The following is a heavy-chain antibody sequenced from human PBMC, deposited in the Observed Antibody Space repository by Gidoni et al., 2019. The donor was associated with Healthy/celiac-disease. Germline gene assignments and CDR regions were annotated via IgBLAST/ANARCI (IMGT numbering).Heavy chain of an antibody. CDR3: AKDYSSAGAQWELLG. Sequence: EVQLLESGGDLVQPGGSLRLSCAASGFPFRRYAMSWVRQAPGKGLEWVSAISGSGGSTYYADSVKGRFTISRDNSKNTLYLQMNSLRAEDTAVYYCAKDYSSAGAQWELLGWGQGTLVTVSS. CDR2: ISGSGGST. J-gene: IGHJ4*02. V-gene: IGHV3-23*01. D-gene: IGHD1-26*01. CDR1: GFPFRRYA.